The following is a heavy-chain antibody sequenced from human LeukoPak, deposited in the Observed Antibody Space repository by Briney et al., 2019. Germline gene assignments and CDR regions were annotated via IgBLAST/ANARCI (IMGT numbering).Heavy chain of an antibody. J-gene: IGHJ5*02. CDR3: AKQPYQYVSGSPSWLDP. CDR2: IYSGGST. Sequence: PGGSLILSCAASGFTVSSNYMRWVRQAPGKGLEWVSVIYSGGSTYYADSVKGRFTISRDNSKNTLYLQMNTLRAEDTAVYFCAKQPYQYVSGSPSWLDPWGQGTLVTVSS. CDR1: GFTVSSNY. V-gene: IGHV3-66*04. D-gene: IGHD3-10*01.